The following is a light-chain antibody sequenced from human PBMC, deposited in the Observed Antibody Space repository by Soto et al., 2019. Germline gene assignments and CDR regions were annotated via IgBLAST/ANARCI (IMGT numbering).Light chain of an antibody. Sequence: SYVLTQPPSVSVAPGETARITCGGNNIGSESVHWYQQKPGQAPVLAIYYDSDRPSGIPERFSGSNSGNTATLTISRVEAGDEADYYCQVWDGSRDHQVFGGGTKLTVL. CDR1: NIGSES. J-gene: IGLJ3*02. V-gene: IGLV3-21*04. CDR2: YDS. CDR3: QVWDGSRDHQV.